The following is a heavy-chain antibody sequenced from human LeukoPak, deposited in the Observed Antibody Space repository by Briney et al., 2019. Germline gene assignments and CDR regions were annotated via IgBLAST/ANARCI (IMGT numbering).Heavy chain of an antibody. CDR1: GLTFSSYT. V-gene: IGHV3-21*01. CDR3: AKDQDCSSTSCYNAFDI. J-gene: IGHJ3*02. CDR2: ITSSSSYI. D-gene: IGHD2-2*02. Sequence: GGSLRLSCAASGLTFSSYTMNWVRQAPGKGLEWVSSITSSSSYIYYADSLKGRFTISRDNAKNSLYLQMNSLRAEDTAVYYCAKDQDCSSTSCYNAFDIWGQGTMVTVSS.